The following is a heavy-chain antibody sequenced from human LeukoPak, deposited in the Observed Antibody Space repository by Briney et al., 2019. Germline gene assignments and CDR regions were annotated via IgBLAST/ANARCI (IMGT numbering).Heavy chain of an antibody. D-gene: IGHD3-10*01. Sequence: ASVKVSCKASGYTFTSYHMHWVRRAPGQGLEWMGIINPSSGISTYAQKFQGRVTMTRDTSTSTVYMELSSLKSEDTAVYYCARAQLWFGELFSAWFDPWGQGSPVTVSS. J-gene: IGHJ5*02. CDR1: GYTFTSYH. CDR3: ARAQLWFGELFSAWFDP. CDR2: INPSSGIS. V-gene: IGHV1-46*01.